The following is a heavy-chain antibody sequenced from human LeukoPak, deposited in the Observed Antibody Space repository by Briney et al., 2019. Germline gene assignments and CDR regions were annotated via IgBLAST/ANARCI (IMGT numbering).Heavy chain of an antibody. CDR3: AKDGGYSSSWFFDY. Sequence: GGSLRLSCAASGFTFSNYAMHWVRQAPGKGLEWVAVISYDGSNKYYADSVKGRFTISRDNSKNTLYLQMNSLRAEDTAVYYCAKDGGYSSSWFFDYWGQGTLVTVSS. CDR1: GFTFSNYA. J-gene: IGHJ4*02. D-gene: IGHD6-13*01. V-gene: IGHV3-30*04. CDR2: ISYDGSNK.